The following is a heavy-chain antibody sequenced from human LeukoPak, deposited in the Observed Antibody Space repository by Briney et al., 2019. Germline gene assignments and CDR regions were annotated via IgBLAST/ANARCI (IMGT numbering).Heavy chain of an antibody. J-gene: IGHJ3*02. D-gene: IGHD2-21*02. V-gene: IGHV1-18*01. CDR3: ARGAYCGGDCYRGAFDI. CDR1: GYTFTSYG. CDR2: ISAYNGNT. Sequence: ASVKVSCKASGYTFTSYGISWVRQAPGQGLEWMGWISAYNGNTNYAQKLQGRVTMTTGTSTSTAYMELRSLRSDDTAVYYCARGAYCGGDCYRGAFDIWGQGTMVTVSS.